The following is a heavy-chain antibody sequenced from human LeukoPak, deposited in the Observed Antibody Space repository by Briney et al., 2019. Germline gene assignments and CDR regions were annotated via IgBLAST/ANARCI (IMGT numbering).Heavy chain of an antibody. J-gene: IGHJ6*03. CDR3: ARRWNYGRNYYIDV. CDR1: GGSFSNYY. CDR2: INDSGRI. V-gene: IGHV4-34*01. Sequence: SETLSLTCAVYGGSFSNYYWSWIRQPPGKGLEWIGEINDSGRINYNPSHMSRVTISVDTSKNQFSLRLTSVTARDAAVYYCARRWNYGRNYYIDVWGKGATVSVSS. D-gene: IGHD1-7*01.